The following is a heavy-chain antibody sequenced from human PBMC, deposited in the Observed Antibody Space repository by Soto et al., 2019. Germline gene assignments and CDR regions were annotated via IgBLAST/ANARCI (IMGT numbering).Heavy chain of an antibody. CDR2: IIPIFGTA. V-gene: IGHV1-69*01. J-gene: IGHJ6*02. Sequence: QVQLVQSGAEVKKPGSSVKVSCKASGGTFSSYAISWVRQAPGQGLEWMGGIIPIFGTANYAQKFQGRVTITADESTSTAYMELSSLRSEDTGVYYCARWGYSSSGGDYYYGMDVWGQGTTVTVSS. CDR1: GGTFSSYA. CDR3: ARWGYSSSGGDYYYGMDV. D-gene: IGHD6-6*01.